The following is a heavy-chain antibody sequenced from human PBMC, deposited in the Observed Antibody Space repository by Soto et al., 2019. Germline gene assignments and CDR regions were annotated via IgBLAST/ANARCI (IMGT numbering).Heavy chain of an antibody. J-gene: IGHJ4*02. CDR2: INSDGSST. CDR1: GFTFSSYL. CDR3: ARDSSVGNRKYGDYDY. V-gene: IGHV3-74*01. D-gene: IGHD4-17*01. Sequence: PGGSLRLSCAASGFTFSSYLMHWVRQAPGKGLVWVSRINSDGSSTSYADSVKGRFTISRDNAKNTLYLQMNSLRAEDTAVYYCARDSSVGNRKYGDYDYWGQGTLVTVSS.